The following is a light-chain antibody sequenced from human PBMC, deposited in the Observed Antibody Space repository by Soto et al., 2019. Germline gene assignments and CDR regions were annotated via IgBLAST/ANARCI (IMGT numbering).Light chain of an antibody. CDR2: DNN. Sequence: QSVLTQPPSVSAAPGQKVTISCSGSSSNIGNNFVTWYQQLPGTAPKLLIYDNNKRPSGIPDGFSGSQSGTSATLGITGLQTGDEAVYYCGSWDSSLTYVFGTGTKVTVL. CDR3: GSWDSSLTYV. CDR1: SSNIGNNF. V-gene: IGLV1-51*01. J-gene: IGLJ1*01.